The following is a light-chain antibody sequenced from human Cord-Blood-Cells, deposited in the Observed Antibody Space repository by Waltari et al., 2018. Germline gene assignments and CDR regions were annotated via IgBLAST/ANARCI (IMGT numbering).Light chain of an antibody. J-gene: IGLJ2*01. CDR1: SSDVGGYKY. Sequence: QSALTKPASVSGSPGKSITISCTGTSSDVGGYKYVSLYQQHPGKAPKLMIYEVSTRPSGVSNRFSGSKSGNTASLTISWLQAEDEADYYGSSYTSSSTVVFGGGTKLTVL. CDR2: EVS. CDR3: SSYTSSSTVV. V-gene: IGLV2-14*01.